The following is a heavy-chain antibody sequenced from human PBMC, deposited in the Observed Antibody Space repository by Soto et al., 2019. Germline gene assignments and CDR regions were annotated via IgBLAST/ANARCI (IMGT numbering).Heavy chain of an antibody. CDR1: GFTFSSYW. D-gene: IGHD2-15*01. J-gene: IGHJ3*01. CDR3: VRELGYCSGGTCYRGAFDF. V-gene: IGHV3-7*01. CDR2: IKQDAGEI. Sequence: GGSLRLSCAASGFTFSSYWMTWARQAPGKGLDWVANIKQDAGEIYYVDSVKGRFTISRDNAKDSMYLQMNSLRAEDTAVYYCVRELGYCSGGTCYRGAFDFRGQGTMVTVSS.